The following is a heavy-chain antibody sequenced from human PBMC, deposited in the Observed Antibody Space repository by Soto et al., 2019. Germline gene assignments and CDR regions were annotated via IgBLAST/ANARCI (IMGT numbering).Heavy chain of an antibody. V-gene: IGHV3-15*01. CDR2: IKSKTDGGTT. CDR3: TTYDFWSDDAFDI. CDR1: GFTFSNAW. Sequence: GSLRLPCAAFGFTFSNAWMSWVRQAPGKGLEWVGRIKSKTDGGTTDYAAPVKGRFTISRDDSKNTLYLQMNSLKTEDTAVYYCTTYDFWSDDAFDIWGQGTMVTVSS. J-gene: IGHJ3*02. D-gene: IGHD3-3*01.